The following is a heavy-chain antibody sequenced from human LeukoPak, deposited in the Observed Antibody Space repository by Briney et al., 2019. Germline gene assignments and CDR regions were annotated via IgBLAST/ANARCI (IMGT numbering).Heavy chain of an antibody. J-gene: IGHJ6*03. CDR1: GGSFSGYY. CDR3: ARHRRGTTAVTRRYYYYMDV. V-gene: IGHV4-34*01. D-gene: IGHD4-23*01. Sequence: PSETLSLTCAVYGGSFSGYYWSWIRQPPGKGLEWIGEINHSGSTNYNPSLMSRVTISGDTSKNQFSLKLSSVTAEDTAVYYCARHRRGTTAVTRRYYYYMDVWGKGTTVTISS. CDR2: INHSGST.